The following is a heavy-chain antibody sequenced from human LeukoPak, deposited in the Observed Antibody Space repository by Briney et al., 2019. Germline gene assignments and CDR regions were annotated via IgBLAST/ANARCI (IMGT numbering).Heavy chain of an antibody. V-gene: IGHV4-39*07. CDR2: IYNSVSP. Sequence: PSETLSLTCIVSGGSISSSSYYWGWIRRPPGKGLEWIGSIYNSVSPYYNPSLQSRVTISVDTSKNQFSLRLSSVTAADTAVYYCAREGRYDSSGLTIGEWGQGTLITVSS. CDR1: GGSISSSSYY. CDR3: AREGRYDSSGLTIGE. D-gene: IGHD3-22*01. J-gene: IGHJ4*02.